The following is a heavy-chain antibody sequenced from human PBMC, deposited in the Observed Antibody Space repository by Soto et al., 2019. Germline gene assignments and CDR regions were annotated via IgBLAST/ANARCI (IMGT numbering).Heavy chain of an antibody. CDR1: GGSISSYY. J-gene: IGHJ3*02. D-gene: IGHD4-17*01. Sequence: QVQLQESGPGLVKPSETLSLTCTVSGGSISSYYWSWIRQPPGKGLEWIGYIYYSGSTNYNPSLQSRVTISVDTSKNQFSLKLSSVTAADTAVYYCASSTVQDDAFDIWGQGTMVTVSS. CDR2: IYYSGST. CDR3: ASSTVQDDAFDI. V-gene: IGHV4-59*01.